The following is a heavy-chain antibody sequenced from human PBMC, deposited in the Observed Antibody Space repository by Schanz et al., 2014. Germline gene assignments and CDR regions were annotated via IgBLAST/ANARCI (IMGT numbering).Heavy chain of an antibody. CDR1: GDSISGYY. V-gene: IGHV4-59*12. CDR3: ARAAGPVDY. CDR2: IYYSGST. Sequence: QVQLQESGPGLVKPSETLSLTCTVSGDSISGYYWNWIRQPPGKGLEWIAYIYYSGSTSYKPSLKSRVTISGATSKNQVSLKLGSVTAADTAVYYCARAAGPVDYWGQGTLVTVSS. D-gene: IGHD6-13*01. J-gene: IGHJ4*02.